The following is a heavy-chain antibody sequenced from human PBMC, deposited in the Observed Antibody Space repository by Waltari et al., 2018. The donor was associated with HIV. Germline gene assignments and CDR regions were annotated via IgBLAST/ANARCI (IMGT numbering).Heavy chain of an antibody. Sequence: EVQLVASGGGLIEPGGSLRLSCAASGFSVSINYMSWVRQAPGKGLEWVSVIYSGGSRYYAYSVKGRFTISRDNSKNTLSLHMTSLKAEDTAVYYCARDPRSSGYYGMDVWGQGTTVTVSS. CDR1: GFSVSINY. D-gene: IGHD1-26*01. CDR3: ARDPRSSGYYGMDV. V-gene: IGHV3-53*01. J-gene: IGHJ6*02. CDR2: IYSGGSR.